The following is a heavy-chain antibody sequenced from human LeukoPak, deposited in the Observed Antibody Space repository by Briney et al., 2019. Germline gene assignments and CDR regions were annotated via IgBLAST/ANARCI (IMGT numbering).Heavy chain of an antibody. CDR3: ARQYCSGGSCRISYFDY. CDR2: IYYSGST. J-gene: IGHJ4*02. D-gene: IGHD2-15*01. Sequence: SETLSLTCTVSGGSISSSSYYWGWIRQPPGKGLEWIGSIYYSGSTNYNPSLKSRVTISVDTSKNQFSLKLSSVTAADTAVYYCARQYCSGGSCRISYFDYWGQGTLVTVSS. V-gene: IGHV4-39*01. CDR1: GGSISSSSYY.